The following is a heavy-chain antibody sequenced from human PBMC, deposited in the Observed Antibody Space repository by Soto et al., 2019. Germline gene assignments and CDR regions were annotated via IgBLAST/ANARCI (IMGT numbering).Heavy chain of an antibody. CDR1: GFIFSDHY. Sequence: EVQLVESGGVLVQPEGSLRLSCAASGFIFSDHYMDWVRQAPGKGLDWVGRIETKAKSYTTEDAAPVKGRFIISRDDSTNSLFLEMNRLKPAAPAVYYCTRARLGSSRSSDYWDQGILVTVS. V-gene: IGHV3-72*01. CDR2: IETKAKSYTT. J-gene: IGHJ4*02. D-gene: IGHD6-19*01. CDR3: TRARLGSSRSSDY.